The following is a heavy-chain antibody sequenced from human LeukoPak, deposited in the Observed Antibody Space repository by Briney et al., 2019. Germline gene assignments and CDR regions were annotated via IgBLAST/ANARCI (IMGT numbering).Heavy chain of an antibody. CDR1: GGSISSYY. J-gene: IGHJ3*02. CDR3: ARSTHSSSWYPDAFDI. Sequence: SETLSLTCTVSGGSISSYYWSWIRQPPVKGLEWIGYIYYSGSTNYNPSLKSRVTISVDTSKNQFSLKLSSVTAADTAVYYCARSTHSSSWYPDAFDIWGQGTMVTVSS. CDR2: IYYSGST. V-gene: IGHV4-59*01. D-gene: IGHD6-13*01.